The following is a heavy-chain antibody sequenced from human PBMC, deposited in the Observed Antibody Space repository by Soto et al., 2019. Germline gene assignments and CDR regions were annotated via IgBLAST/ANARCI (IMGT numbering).Heavy chain of an antibody. Sequence: QVQLVESGGGVVQPGTSLRLSCATSGFTFSRYAMHWVRQAPGKGLEWVAILWSDGSNVHYGDSVKGRFTISRVNSKNTLYLQMNDLRVEDKAVYSCARDFIDNSDSGGFYPWIQGPLVTVSS. CDR3: ARDFIDNSDSGGFYP. CDR2: LWSDGSNV. CDR1: GFTFSRYA. V-gene: IGHV3-33*01. J-gene: IGHJ5*02. D-gene: IGHD4-17*01.